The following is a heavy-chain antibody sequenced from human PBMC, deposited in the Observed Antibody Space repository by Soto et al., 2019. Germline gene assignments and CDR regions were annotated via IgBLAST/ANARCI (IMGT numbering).Heavy chain of an antibody. D-gene: IGHD3-3*01. V-gene: IGHV4-59*01. CDR1: GGSMNNYY. Sequence: SETLSLTCTVSGGSMNNYYWSWIRQPPGRGLGWIGYIYYSGSINYDPSLESRVAMTVDTSKNQFSLKLTTVTAADTAGYYWARGWFWSGSFNWFDPWGQGMLVTVSS. CDR3: ARGWFWSGSFNWFDP. CDR2: IYYSGSI. J-gene: IGHJ5*02.